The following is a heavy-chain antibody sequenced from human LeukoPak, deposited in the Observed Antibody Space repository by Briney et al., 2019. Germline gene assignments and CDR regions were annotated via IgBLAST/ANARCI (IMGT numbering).Heavy chain of an antibody. J-gene: IGHJ4*02. V-gene: IGHV1-8*02. Sequence: AASVKVSCKASGYTFTGYYMHWVRQATGQGLEWMGWMNPNSGNTGYAQKFQGRVTMTRNTSISTAYMELSSLRSEDTAVYYCATYYFDYWGQGTLATVSS. CDR1: GYTFTGYY. CDR2: MNPNSGNT. CDR3: ATYYFDY.